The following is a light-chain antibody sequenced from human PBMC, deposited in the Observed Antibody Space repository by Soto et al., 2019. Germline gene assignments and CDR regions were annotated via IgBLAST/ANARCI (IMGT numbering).Light chain of an antibody. J-gene: IGKJ3*01. CDR3: QQLNSYPS. Sequence: IQLAPAPSSLSASVGDRGTITCRASQGISSYLAWYQQKPGKAPKLLIYAASTLQSGVPSRFSGSGSGTDFTLTISSLQPEDFATYYCQQLNSYPSFGPGTKVDIK. CDR1: QGISSY. V-gene: IGKV1-9*01. CDR2: AAS.